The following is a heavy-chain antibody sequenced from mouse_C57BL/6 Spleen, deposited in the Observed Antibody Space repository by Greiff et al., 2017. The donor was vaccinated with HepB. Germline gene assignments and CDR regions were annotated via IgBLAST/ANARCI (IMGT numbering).Heavy chain of an antibody. V-gene: IGHV1-15*01. J-gene: IGHJ1*03. D-gene: IGHD2-4*01. CDR3: SGYDWRGYFDV. Sequence: QVQLQQSGAELVRPGASVTLSCKASGYTFTDYEMHWVKQTPVHGLEWIGAIDPETGGTAYNQKFKGKAILTADKSSSTAYMELRSLTSEDSAVYYCSGYDWRGYFDVWGTGTTVTVSS. CDR1: GYTFTDYE. CDR2: IDPETGGT.